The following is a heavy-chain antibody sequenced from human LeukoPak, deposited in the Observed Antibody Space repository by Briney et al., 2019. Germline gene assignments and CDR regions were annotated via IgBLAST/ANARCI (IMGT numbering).Heavy chain of an antibody. V-gene: IGHV4-34*01. CDR2: INHTGGT. J-gene: IGHJ3*02. Sequence: SETLSLTCIVSGGSISSYYWSWIRQSPGKGLEWIGEINHTGGTNYNPSLKSRVTISVDTSKNQFSLKVNSVTAADTAIYYCARRRAHYYDSSGYYSRPQKTFDIWGQGTMVTVSS. CDR1: GGSISSYY. CDR3: ARRRAHYYDSSGYYSRPQKTFDI. D-gene: IGHD3-22*01.